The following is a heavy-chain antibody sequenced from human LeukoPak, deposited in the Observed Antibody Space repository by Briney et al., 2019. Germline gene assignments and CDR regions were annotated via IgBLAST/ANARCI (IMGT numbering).Heavy chain of an antibody. CDR1: RFTFRYYA. D-gene: IGHD2-21*02. CDR3: ARDIGTAPGWFDS. J-gene: IGHJ5*01. V-gene: IGHV3-64*01. CDR2: IRNDGARR. Sequence: RGSLRLSCAAPRFTFRYYAMHWVRQTPGKGLEYVSTIRNDGARRNYANSVKGRFSISRDNSKSTLYLQMGRLRAEDMAVYYCARDIGTAPGWFDSWGQGTLVTVSS.